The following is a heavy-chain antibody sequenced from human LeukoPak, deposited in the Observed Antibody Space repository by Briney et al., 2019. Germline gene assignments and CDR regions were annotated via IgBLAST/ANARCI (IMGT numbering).Heavy chain of an antibody. CDR2: IYHSGST. CDR1: GGSISSGGYS. D-gene: IGHD4-17*01. Sequence: SETLSLTCAVSGGSISSGGYSWSWIRQPPGKGLEWIGYIYHSGSTYYNPSLKSRVTISVDRSKNQFSQKLSSVTAADTAVYYCARDNGDYGLGYWGQGTLVTVSS. V-gene: IGHV4-30-2*01. CDR3: ARDNGDYGLGY. J-gene: IGHJ4*02.